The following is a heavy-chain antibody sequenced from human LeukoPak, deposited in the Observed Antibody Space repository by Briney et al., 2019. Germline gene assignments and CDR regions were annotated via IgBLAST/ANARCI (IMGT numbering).Heavy chain of an antibody. V-gene: IGHV4-39*07. CDR1: GGSISSSSYY. Sequence: SETLSLTCTVSGGSISSSSYYWGWIRQPPGKGLKWIGSIYYSGSTNYNPSLKSRVTISVDTSKNQFSLKLSSVTAADTAVYYCASEYSGSYMHWGQGTLVTVSS. CDR3: ASEYSGSYMH. CDR2: IYYSGST. D-gene: IGHD1-26*01. J-gene: IGHJ1*01.